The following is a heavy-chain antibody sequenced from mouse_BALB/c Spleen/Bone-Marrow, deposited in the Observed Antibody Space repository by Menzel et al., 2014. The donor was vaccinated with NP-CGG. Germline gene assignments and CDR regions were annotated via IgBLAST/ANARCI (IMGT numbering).Heavy chain of an antibody. CDR1: GYTFTDTW. CDR3: ARDY. V-gene: IGHV1-7*01. J-gene: IGHJ2*01. CDR2: INPSTGYA. Sequence: QVQLKESGPELAKPGASVKMSCKASGYTFTDTWIHWIKQRPGQGLEWIGYINPSTGYAEYNQNFKDKAILTVDKSSSTAYMQLSSLTSEDSAVYYCARDYWGQGTTLTVSS.